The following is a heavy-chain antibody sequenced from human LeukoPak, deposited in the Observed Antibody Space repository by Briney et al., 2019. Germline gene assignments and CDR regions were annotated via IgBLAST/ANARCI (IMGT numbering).Heavy chain of an antibody. CDR2: IYFTGST. CDR3: ARTVGNCDGTSCYGYTFNI. J-gene: IGHJ3*02. D-gene: IGHD2-2*01. CDR1: GGSISSSTYY. Sequence: SETLSLTCTVSGGSISSSTYYWAWIRQPPGKGLEWIGSIYFTGSTYYTPSLKSRLTISLDTSKRQISLKLSSVTAADTAVYYCARTVGNCDGTSCYGYTFNIWGQGTMVTVSS. V-gene: IGHV4-39*07.